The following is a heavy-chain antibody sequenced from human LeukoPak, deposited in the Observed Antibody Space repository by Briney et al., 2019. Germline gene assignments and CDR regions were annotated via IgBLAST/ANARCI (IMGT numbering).Heavy chain of an antibody. D-gene: IGHD1-26*01. Sequence: GGSLRLSCTASGFTFDDYAMHWVRQAPGKGLEWVSGISWNSGSIGYADSVKGRFTISGDNANNSLYLQMNSLRAEDTALYYCVKDNEWNLILGSYMDVWGKGTTVTISS. V-gene: IGHV3-9*01. J-gene: IGHJ6*03. CDR1: GFTFDDYA. CDR3: VKDNEWNLILGSYMDV. CDR2: ISWNSGSI.